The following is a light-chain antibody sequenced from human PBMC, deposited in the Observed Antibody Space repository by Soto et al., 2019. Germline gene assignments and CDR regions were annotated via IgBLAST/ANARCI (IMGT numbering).Light chain of an antibody. CDR2: GAS. J-gene: IGKJ1*01. V-gene: IGKV3-15*01. Sequence: ETVITQCPSTLSVFPGERVTLSCRASQSVSTNLAWYQQKPGQAPRLLIYGASPRATGVPARFSGSGSGTEFTLTISSLQSEDLAVYYCQQYSKWPPTFGQGTKVDIK. CDR3: QQYSKWPPT. CDR1: QSVSTN.